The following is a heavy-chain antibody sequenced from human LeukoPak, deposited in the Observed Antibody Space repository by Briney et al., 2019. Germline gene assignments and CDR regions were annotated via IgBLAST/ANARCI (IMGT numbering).Heavy chain of an antibody. CDR3: AKDRTVVVISPPYWYFDL. Sequence: GGSLRLSCAASGFTFSSYAMSWVRQAPGKGLEWVSAISGSGGSTYYADSVKGRFTISRDNSKNTLYLQMNSLRAEDTAVYYCAKDRTVVVISPPYWYFDLWGRGTLVTVSS. V-gene: IGHV3-23*01. CDR1: GFTFSSYA. D-gene: IGHD3-22*01. J-gene: IGHJ2*01. CDR2: ISGSGGST.